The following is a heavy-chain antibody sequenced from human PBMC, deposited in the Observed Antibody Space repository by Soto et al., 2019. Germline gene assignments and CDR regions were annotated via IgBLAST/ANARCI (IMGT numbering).Heavy chain of an antibody. CDR2: IYATGTT. V-gene: IGHV4-4*07. CDR3: VRDGTKTLRDWFDP. Sequence: PLETLSLTCPVSGASISGFYWSWIRTSAGKGLEWIGRIYATGTTDYNPSLKSRVMMSVDTSKKQFSLKLRSVTAADTAVYYCVRDGTKTLRDWFDPWGQGISVTVSS. D-gene: IGHD1-1*01. CDR1: GASISGFY. J-gene: IGHJ5*02.